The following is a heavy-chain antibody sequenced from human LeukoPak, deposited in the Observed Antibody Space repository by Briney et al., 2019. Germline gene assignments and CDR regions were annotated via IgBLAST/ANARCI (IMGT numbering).Heavy chain of an antibody. D-gene: IGHD3-22*01. V-gene: IGHV3-23*01. CDR1: GFTFGSYA. CDR3: AKCYRLYYDSSDSFDY. Sequence: GGSLRLSCAASGFTFGSYAMSWVREAPGKGLEWVSAISGSGGSTYYADSVKGRFTISRDNSKNTLYLQMNSLRAEDTAVYYCAKCYRLYYDSSDSFDYWGQGTLVTASS. CDR2: ISGSGGST. J-gene: IGHJ4*02.